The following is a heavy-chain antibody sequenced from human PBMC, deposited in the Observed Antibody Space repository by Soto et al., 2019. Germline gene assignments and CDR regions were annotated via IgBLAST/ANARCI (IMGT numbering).Heavy chain of an antibody. CDR1: GYTFTSYA. CDR3: ARVGAQWLVRIYYFDY. J-gene: IGHJ4*02. Sequence: QVQLVQSGAEVKKPGASVKVSCKASGYTFTSYAMHWVRQAPGQRLEWMGWINAGNGNTKYSQKFQGRVTITRDTSASTAYMELSSLRSEDTAVYYCARVGAQWLVRIYYFDYWGQGTLVTVSS. CDR2: INAGNGNT. V-gene: IGHV1-3*01. D-gene: IGHD6-19*01.